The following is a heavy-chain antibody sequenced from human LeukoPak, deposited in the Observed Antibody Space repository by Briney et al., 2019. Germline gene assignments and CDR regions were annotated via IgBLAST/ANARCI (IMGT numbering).Heavy chain of an antibody. CDR1: GFTFSRFW. D-gene: IGHD4-23*01. CDR3: ARYGGNSGVPYYYYYYMDV. J-gene: IGHJ6*03. Sequence: GGSLRLSCAASGFTFSRFWMSWVRQAPGKGLEWMANIKQDGSEKYYVDSVKGRFTISRDNAKNSLYLQMNSLRAEDTAVYYCARYGGNSGVPYYYYYYMDVWGKGTTVTVSS. V-gene: IGHV3-7*01. CDR2: IKQDGSEK.